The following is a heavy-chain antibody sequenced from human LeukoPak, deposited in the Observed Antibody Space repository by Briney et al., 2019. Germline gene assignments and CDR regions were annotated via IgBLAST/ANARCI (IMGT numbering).Heavy chain of an antibody. Sequence: GGSLRLSCTASGFTFSNYGLLWVRQAAGKGLEWVAIIWYDGSKKYYADSVKGRFTISRDDSKNTLYLQMNSLRAEDTAVYYCAKSAHGSIFGVVITAYGAFDIWGQGTMVTVSS. J-gene: IGHJ3*02. CDR2: IWYDGSKK. CDR1: GFTFSNYG. D-gene: IGHD3-3*01. CDR3: AKSAHGSIFGVVITAYGAFDI. V-gene: IGHV3-30*02.